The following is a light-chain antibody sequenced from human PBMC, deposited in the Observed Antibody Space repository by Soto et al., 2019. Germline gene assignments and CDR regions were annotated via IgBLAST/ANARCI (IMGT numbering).Light chain of an antibody. Sequence: DIQMTQSPSTLSASVGDRVTITCRASQSISGWLAWYQQKPGKDPKFLIYKASSLQSGVPSRFIGSGSGTEFTLTISSLQPDDFATYYCQHYNNYLWTFGQGTKVEIK. CDR1: QSISGW. CDR2: KAS. V-gene: IGKV1-5*03. J-gene: IGKJ1*01. CDR3: QHYNNYLWT.